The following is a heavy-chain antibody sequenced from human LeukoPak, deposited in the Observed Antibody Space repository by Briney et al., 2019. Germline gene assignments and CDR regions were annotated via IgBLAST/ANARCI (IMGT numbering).Heavy chain of an antibody. CDR3: ARARIADDAFDI. V-gene: IGHV4-34*01. J-gene: IGHJ3*02. CDR2: INHSGST. CDR1: GGSFSGYY. Sequence: SETLSLTCAVYGGSFSGYYWSWIRQPPGKGLEWIGEINHSGSTNYNPSLKSRVTISVDTSKNQFSLKLSSVTAADTAVYYCARARIADDAFDIWGQGTMVTVSS. D-gene: IGHD6-13*01.